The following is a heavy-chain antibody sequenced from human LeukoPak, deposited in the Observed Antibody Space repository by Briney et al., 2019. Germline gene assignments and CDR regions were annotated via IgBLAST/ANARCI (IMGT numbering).Heavy chain of an antibody. CDR3: ARDRGDGYNRFDY. CDR1: GFTFSSYE. Sequence: PGGSLRLSCAASGFTFSSYEMNWVRQAPGKGLEWVSYISNSGTTVYYADSVKGRFTISRDSAKNSLYLQMNSLRAEDTAVYYCARDRGDGYNRFDYWGQGTLVTVSS. D-gene: IGHD5-24*01. CDR2: ISNSGTTV. V-gene: IGHV3-48*03. J-gene: IGHJ4*02.